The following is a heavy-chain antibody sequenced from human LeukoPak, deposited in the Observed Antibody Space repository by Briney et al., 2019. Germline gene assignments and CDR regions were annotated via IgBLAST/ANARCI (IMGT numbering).Heavy chain of an antibody. CDR1: GVTFSSYA. J-gene: IGHJ4*02. CDR2: FTASSART. CDR3: AKVAFGELFLYYFDY. V-gene: IGHV3-23*01. Sequence: GGSLRLSCAASGVTFSSYAMSWGREAPGKGVEWVSAFTASSARTSSAHSVMRRFTISRDNSHNTLYLQMNSLRAEDTAVYYCAKVAFGELFLYYFDYWGQGTLVTVSS. D-gene: IGHD3-10*01.